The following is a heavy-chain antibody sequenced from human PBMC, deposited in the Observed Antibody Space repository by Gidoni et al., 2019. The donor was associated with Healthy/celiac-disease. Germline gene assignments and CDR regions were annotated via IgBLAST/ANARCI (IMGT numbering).Heavy chain of an antibody. CDR1: GFTFSSYA. Sequence: EVQLLESGGGLVQPGGSLRLSCAASGFTFSSYAMSWVRQAPGKGLEWVSAISGSGGSTYYADSVKGRFTISRDNSKNTLYLQMNSLRAEDTAVYYCAKDSPIAVAGISVYYYYGMDVWGQGTTVTVSS. D-gene: IGHD6-19*01. V-gene: IGHV3-23*01. CDR2: ISGSGGST. J-gene: IGHJ6*02. CDR3: AKDSPIAVAGISVYYYYGMDV.